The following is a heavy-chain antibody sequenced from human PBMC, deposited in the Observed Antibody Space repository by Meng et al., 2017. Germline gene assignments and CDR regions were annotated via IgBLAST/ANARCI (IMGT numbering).Heavy chain of an antibody. J-gene: IGHJ4*02. V-gene: IGHV4-4*02. CDR2: IYHSGST. CDR3: ARDGRSWD. CDR1: GGYTSSSSW. Sequence: VQLQGAGPGLVKPSGTLSLTCAVSGGYTSSSSWRSRAGQPPGKGLGSIGEIYHSGSTNYNPSLKSRVTISVDKSNNQFSLKLSSVTAANTAVYYCARDGRSWDWGQGTLVTVSS. D-gene: IGHD7-27*01.